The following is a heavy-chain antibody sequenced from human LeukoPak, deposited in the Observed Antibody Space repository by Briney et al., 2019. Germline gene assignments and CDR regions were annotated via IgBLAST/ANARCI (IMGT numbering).Heavy chain of an antibody. D-gene: IGHD4-23*01. Sequence: GESLKISCKGSGYSFTSYWIGWVRQMPGKGLEWMGIIYPGDSDTRYSPSFQGQVTMSADKSISTADLQWSSLKASDTAMYYCARRYGGELERFDYWGQGTLVTVSS. J-gene: IGHJ4*02. CDR2: IYPGDSDT. CDR1: GYSFTSYW. V-gene: IGHV5-51*01. CDR3: ARRYGGELERFDY.